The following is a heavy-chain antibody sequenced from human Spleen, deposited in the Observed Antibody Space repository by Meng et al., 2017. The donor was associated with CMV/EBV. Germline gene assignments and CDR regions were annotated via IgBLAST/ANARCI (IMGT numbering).Heavy chain of an antibody. J-gene: IGHJ4*02. CDR3: ASFPPPGKQWLVTDY. D-gene: IGHD6-19*01. CDR2: IYHSGST. V-gene: IGHV4-4*02. Sequence: VVLQEVGPGLLKPSGTLSLTCAVAAGSSSSSNWWSWVRQPPGKGLELIGEIYHSGSTNYNPSLKSRVTISVDKSKNQFSLKLSSVTAADTAVYYCASFPPPGKQWLVTDYWGQGTLVTVSS. CDR1: AGSSSSSNW.